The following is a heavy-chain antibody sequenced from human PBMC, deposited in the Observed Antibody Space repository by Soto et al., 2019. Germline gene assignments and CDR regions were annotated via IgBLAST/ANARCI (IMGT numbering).Heavy chain of an antibody. Sequence: PSETLSLTCTVSGGSISSYYWSWIRQPPGKGLEWIGYIYYSGSTNYNPSLKSRVTISVDTSKNQFSLKLSSVTAADTAVYYCARIKDGNVPAALKTGYYYYMDVWGKGTTVTVSS. V-gene: IGHV4-59*01. D-gene: IGHD2-2*01. CDR1: GGSISSYY. CDR3: ARIKDGNVPAALKTGYYYYMDV. J-gene: IGHJ6*03. CDR2: IYYSGST.